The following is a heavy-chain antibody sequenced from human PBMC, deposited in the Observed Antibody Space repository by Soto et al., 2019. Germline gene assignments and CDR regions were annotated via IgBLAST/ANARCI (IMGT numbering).Heavy chain of an antibody. V-gene: IGHV4-34*01. D-gene: IGHD3-10*01. CDR2: INHSGST. J-gene: IGHJ4*02. Sequence: SETLSLTCAVYGGSFSGYYWSWIRQPPGKGLEWIGEINHSGSTNYNPSLKSRVTISVDTSKNQFSLKLSSVTAADTAVYYCASRITMVRGVSPPSRTDYWGQGTLVTVSS. CDR1: GGSFSGYY. CDR3: ASRITMVRGVSPPSRTDY.